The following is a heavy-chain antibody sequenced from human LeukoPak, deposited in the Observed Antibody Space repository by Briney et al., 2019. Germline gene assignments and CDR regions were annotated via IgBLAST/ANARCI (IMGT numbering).Heavy chain of an antibody. CDR3: AKDRDSSSYYYAFDI. J-gene: IGHJ3*02. D-gene: IGHD3-22*01. CDR2: ISGNGGST. V-gene: IGHV3-23*01. Sequence: GGSLRLSCAASGFTFSSYAMSWVRQAPGKGLEWVSAISGNGGSTYYADSVKGRFTISRDNSKTTLYLQMNSLRAEDTAVYYCAKDRDSSSYYYAFDIWGQGTMVTVSS. CDR1: GFTFSSYA.